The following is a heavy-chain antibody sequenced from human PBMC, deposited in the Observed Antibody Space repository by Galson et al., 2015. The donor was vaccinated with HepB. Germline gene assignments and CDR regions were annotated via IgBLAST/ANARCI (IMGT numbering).Heavy chain of an antibody. D-gene: IGHD3-22*01. CDR3: ANLQYYYDSSGYPGNAFDI. CDR1: GYTFTSYA. J-gene: IGHJ3*02. V-gene: IGHV1-3*02. CDR2: SNAGNGNT. Sequence: SVKVSCKASGYTFTSYAMHWVRQAPGQRLEWMGWSNAGNGNTKYSQEFQGRVTITRDTSASTAYLQWSSLKASDTAMYYCANLQYYYDSSGYPGNAFDIWGQGTVVTVSS.